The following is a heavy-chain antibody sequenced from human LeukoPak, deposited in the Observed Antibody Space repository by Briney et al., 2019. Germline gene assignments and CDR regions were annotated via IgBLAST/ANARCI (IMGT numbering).Heavy chain of an antibody. CDR3: ARDEVAYYGSGAGYYYYYGMDV. J-gene: IGHJ6*02. CDR2: ISYDGSNK. CDR1: GFTFNTYA. Sequence: PGGSLRLSCAASGFTFNTYAMSWVRQAPGKGLEWVAVISYDGSNKYYADSVKGRFTISRDNSKNTLYLQMNSLRAEDSAVYYCARDEVAYYGSGAGYYYYYGMDVWGQGTTVTVSS. V-gene: IGHV3-30-3*01. D-gene: IGHD3-10*01.